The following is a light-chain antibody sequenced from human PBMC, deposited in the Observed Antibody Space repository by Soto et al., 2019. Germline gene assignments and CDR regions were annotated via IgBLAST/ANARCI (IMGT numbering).Light chain of an antibody. Sequence: EIVMTQSPATLSVSPGERATLSCRASQSVNSNLAWYYQRPGQAPRLLIYGASTRSTGVPARFSGSGSGAEFTLTISSLESEDFAVYYCQHSNNWPRTFGQGTKVEI. CDR2: GAS. J-gene: IGKJ1*01. CDR1: QSVNSN. CDR3: QHSNNWPRT. V-gene: IGKV3-15*01.